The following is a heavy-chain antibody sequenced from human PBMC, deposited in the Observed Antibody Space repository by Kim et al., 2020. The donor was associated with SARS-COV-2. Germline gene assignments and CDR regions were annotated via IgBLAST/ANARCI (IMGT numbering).Heavy chain of an antibody. V-gene: IGHV4-34*01. J-gene: IGHJ4*02. CDR2: INHSGST. CDR1: GGSFNEYY. CDR3: ARGYGESRSDY. D-gene: IGHD3-10*01. Sequence: SETLSLTCAVYGGSFNEYYWTWIRQPPGKGLEWIGEINHSGSTNYNPSLKSRVSISVDTSKNQFSLELTSVTAADTAVYYCARGYGESRSDYWGQGTLV.